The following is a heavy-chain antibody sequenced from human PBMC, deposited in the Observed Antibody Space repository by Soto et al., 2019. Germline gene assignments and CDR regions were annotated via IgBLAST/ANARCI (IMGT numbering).Heavy chain of an antibody. Sequence: PGEYLKISCHGPGYSFTRYWISWVRQMPWPGVKWMGRIDHSDSYTNYSPSFKGHVTISADKSISTAYLQWSSLKASDTAMYYCARFRYSSGYTEYFQHWGQGTLVTVSS. D-gene: IGHD3-22*01. CDR3: ARFRYSSGYTEYFQH. V-gene: IGHV5-10-1*01. CDR1: GYSFTRYW. CDR2: IDHSDSYT. J-gene: IGHJ1*01.